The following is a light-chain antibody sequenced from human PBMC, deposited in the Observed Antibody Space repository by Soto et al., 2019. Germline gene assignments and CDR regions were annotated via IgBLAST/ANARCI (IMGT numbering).Light chain of an antibody. J-gene: IGLJ3*02. CDR3: CSYAGTYTWV. CDR1: SSDIGGYNY. CDR2: DVS. Sequence: QSVLTQPPSASGSPGRSVTISCTGTSSDIGGYNYVSWYQQHPGRAPKVMIYDVSKRPSGVPNRFSGSKSGNTASLTISGLQTEDEADYYCCSYAGTYTWVFGGGTKLTVL. V-gene: IGLV2-11*01.